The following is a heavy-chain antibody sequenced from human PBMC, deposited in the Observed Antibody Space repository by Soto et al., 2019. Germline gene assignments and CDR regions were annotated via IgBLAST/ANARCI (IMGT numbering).Heavy chain of an antibody. D-gene: IGHD3-22*01. CDR2: ISYDGSNK. CDR1: GFPFSSYA. V-gene: IGHV3-30-3*01. J-gene: IGHJ6*02. Sequence: GGSLRLSCAASGFPFSSYAMHWVRQAPGKGLEWVAVISYDGSNKYYADSVKGRFTISRDNSKNTLYLQMNSLRAEDTAVYYWARGFGSYYYDSSGNSVEVWGQGTTVTVSS. CDR3: ARGFGSYYYDSSGNSVEV.